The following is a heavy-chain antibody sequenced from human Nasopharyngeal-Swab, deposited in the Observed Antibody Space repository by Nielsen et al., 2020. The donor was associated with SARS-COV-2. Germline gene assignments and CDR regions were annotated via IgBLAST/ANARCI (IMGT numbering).Heavy chain of an antibody. D-gene: IGHD4-17*01. V-gene: IGHV3-30*03. Sequence: WIRQPQGKGLEWVAFIAPDASNEYYGDSVKGRFSISRDSSKNTLYLQMDSLRGEDTAVYYCARDAPAHYGAFYWGRGTRVTVSS. CDR3: ARDAPAHYGAFY. CDR2: IAPDASNE. J-gene: IGHJ4*02.